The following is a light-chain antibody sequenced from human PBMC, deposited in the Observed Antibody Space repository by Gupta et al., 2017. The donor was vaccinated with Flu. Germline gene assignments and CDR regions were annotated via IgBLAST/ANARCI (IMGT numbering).Light chain of an antibody. Sequence: SAPTQPRSVSGSPGQSVTISCTGSSSDFSAYGRFPWYQQPPGKAPKLLLYDVTKWPSGVPDRFSGSKSGNTASLTISGRQAEDEADYYCCSYAGGGTWVFGTGTEVTVL. CDR1: SSDFSAYGR. CDR2: DVT. J-gene: IGLJ1*01. V-gene: IGLV2-11*01. CDR3: CSYAGGGTWV.